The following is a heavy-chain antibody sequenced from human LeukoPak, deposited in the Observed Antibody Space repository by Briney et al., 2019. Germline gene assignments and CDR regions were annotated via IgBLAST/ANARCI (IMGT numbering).Heavy chain of an antibody. V-gene: IGHV4-4*02. CDR2: IYHSGST. D-gene: IGHD3-22*01. Sequence: GSLRLSCAASGFTFSNFAMTWVHQPPGKGLEWIGEIYHSGSTNYNPSLKSRVTISVDKSKNQFSLKLSSVTAADTAVYYCATFYDSSGYSDYWGQGTLVTVSS. CDR3: ATFYDSSGYSDY. CDR1: GFTFSNFAM. J-gene: IGHJ4*02.